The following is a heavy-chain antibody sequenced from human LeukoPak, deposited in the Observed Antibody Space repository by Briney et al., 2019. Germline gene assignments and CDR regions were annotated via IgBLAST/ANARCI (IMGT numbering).Heavy chain of an antibody. D-gene: IGHD2-15*01. Sequence: PETLSLTCTVSGGSISSYYGSWIRQPAGEGLELIGRIYTSVSTNYNPALKSRVPMSVNTSKNQFSLKRSSVTAADTAVYYCARDESVVVAGSNGMDVWGQGTTVTVSS. CDR1: GGSISSYY. V-gene: IGHV4-4*07. CDR3: ARDESVVVAGSNGMDV. J-gene: IGHJ6*02. CDR2: IYTSVST.